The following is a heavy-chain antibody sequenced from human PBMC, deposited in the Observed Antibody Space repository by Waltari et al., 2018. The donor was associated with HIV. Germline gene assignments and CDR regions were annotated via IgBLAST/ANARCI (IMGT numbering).Heavy chain of an antibody. V-gene: IGHV4-39*07. J-gene: IGHJ4*02. CDR2: IYYSGST. D-gene: IGHD2-15*01. CDR1: GGSISSSSYY. Sequence: QLQLQESGPGLVKPSETLSLPCTVSGGSISSSSYYWGWIRRPPGKGLEWIGSIYYSGSTYYNPSLKSRVTISVDTSKNQFSLKLSSVTAADTAVYYCARTGDVVVVAATPGGFDYWGQGTLVTVSS. CDR3: ARTGDVVVVAATPGGFDY.